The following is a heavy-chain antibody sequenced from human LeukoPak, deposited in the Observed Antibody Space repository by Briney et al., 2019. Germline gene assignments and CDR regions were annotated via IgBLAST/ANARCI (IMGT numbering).Heavy chain of an antibody. D-gene: IGHD6-6*01. J-gene: IGHJ4*02. CDR3: ARIGYSGSSNDY. CDR2: IKQDGSII. V-gene: IGHV3-7*01. Sequence: GGSLILTCAASGYTFSNYWMTWVRQAPGKGLEWLANIKQDGSIIYYVDSVKGRFTISRDNSKNSLYLQMNSLRVEDTALYYCARIGYSGSSNDYWGQETLVTVSS. CDR1: GYTFSNYW.